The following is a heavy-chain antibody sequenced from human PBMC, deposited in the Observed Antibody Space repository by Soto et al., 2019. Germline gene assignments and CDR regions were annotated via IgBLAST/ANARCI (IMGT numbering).Heavy chain of an antibody. J-gene: IGHJ1*01. CDR1: GFTFNTYV. D-gene: IGHD1-1*01. V-gene: IGHV3-30*18. CDR2: ISYDGGNI. CDR3: AKADRSNWTYFQH. Sequence: PGGSLRLSCAASGFTFNTYVMHWVRQAPGKGLEWVAVISYDGGNIYYADSAKGRFTISRDNSKNMLYLQMNSPRTEDTAVYYCAKADRSNWTYFQHWGQGTQVTVSS.